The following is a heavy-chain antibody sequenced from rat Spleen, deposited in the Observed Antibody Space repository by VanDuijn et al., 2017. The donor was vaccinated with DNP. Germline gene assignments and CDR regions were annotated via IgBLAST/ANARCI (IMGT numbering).Heavy chain of an antibody. CDR1: GFSFSDLW. D-gene: IGHD1-11*01. CDR3: ATARGYVLDY. CDR2: INKDSPAI. Sequence: EVRLISSGGGLVQPGRSLKLSCAASGFSFSDLWMGWVRQAPGKGLDWMGIINKDSPAINYSQPLKGRFTIARDNAQNPLYLQMSRLESVDTAIYYCATARGYVLDYWGQGVMVTVSS. V-gene: IGHV4-2*01. J-gene: IGHJ2*01.